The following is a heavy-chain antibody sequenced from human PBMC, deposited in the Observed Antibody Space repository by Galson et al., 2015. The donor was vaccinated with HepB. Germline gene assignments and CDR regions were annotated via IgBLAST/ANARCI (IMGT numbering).Heavy chain of an antibody. CDR1: GFTFSSYA. CDR2: ISGSGGST. Sequence: SLRLSCAASGFTFSSYAMSWVRQAPGKGLEWVPAISGSGGSTYYADSVKGRFTISRDNSKNTLYLQMNSLRAEDTAVYYCANVDTAMGTKYYFDYWGQGTLATVPS. V-gene: IGHV3-23*01. D-gene: IGHD5-18*01. CDR3: ANVDTAMGTKYYFDY. J-gene: IGHJ4*02.